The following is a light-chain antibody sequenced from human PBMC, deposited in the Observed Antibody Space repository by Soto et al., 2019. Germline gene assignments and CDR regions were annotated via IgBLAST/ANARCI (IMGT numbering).Light chain of an antibody. J-gene: IGKJ1*01. V-gene: IGKV1-39*01. CDR1: QRIYTY. Sequence: IQMTQSPSSLSASVGDRVTITCRASQRIYTYVNWYQQKPGSAPKLLIYAASHLQSGVPPRFAGSGSGTDFTLTISTLQTEDFATYYCQQTYSATPWTFGQGTEVEIK. CDR2: AAS. CDR3: QQTYSATPWT.